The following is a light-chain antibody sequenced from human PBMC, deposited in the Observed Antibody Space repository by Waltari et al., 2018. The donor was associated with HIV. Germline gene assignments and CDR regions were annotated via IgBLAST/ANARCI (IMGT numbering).Light chain of an antibody. V-gene: IGKV3-11*01. Sequence: EIVLTQSPATLSLSPGARATLSCRASQSIGSYLAWSQQKPGQDPRLLIYETSNRATGIPARFSGSGSGTDFALTISSLEPEDFGVYYCQQRSKWPPTFGQGTKLEIK. CDR1: QSIGSY. J-gene: IGKJ2*01. CDR3: QQRSKWPPT. CDR2: ETS.